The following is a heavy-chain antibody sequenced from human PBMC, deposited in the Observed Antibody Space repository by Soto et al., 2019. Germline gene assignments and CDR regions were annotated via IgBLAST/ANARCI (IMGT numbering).Heavy chain of an antibody. D-gene: IGHD6-6*01. CDR2: IYYSGST. V-gene: IGHV4-39*01. J-gene: IGHJ5*02. CDR3: ARHRARNWFDP. Sequence: SETLSLTCIVSGGSISSSSYYWGWIRQPPGKGLEWIGSIYYSGSTYYNPSLKSRVTISVDTSKNQFSLKLSSVTAADTAVFYCARHRARNWFDPWGQVTLVPVSS. CDR1: GGSISSSSYY.